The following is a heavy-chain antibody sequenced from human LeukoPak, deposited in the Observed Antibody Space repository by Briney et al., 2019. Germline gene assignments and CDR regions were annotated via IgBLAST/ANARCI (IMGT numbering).Heavy chain of an antibody. J-gene: IGHJ5*02. CDR3: ARSDYDILTGYSRFDP. Sequence: PSETPSLTCTVSGGSISSSSYYWGWIRQPPGKGLEWIGSIYYSGSTYYNPSLKSRVTISVDTSKNQFSLKLSSVTAADTAVYYCARSDYDILTGYSRFDPWGQGTLVTVSS. V-gene: IGHV4-39*01. CDR1: GGSISSSSYY. CDR2: IYYSGST. D-gene: IGHD3-9*01.